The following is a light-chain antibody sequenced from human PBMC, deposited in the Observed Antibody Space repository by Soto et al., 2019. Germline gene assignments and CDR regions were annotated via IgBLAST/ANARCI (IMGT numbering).Light chain of an antibody. CDR1: QSVSSN. Sequence: EIVMTQSPATLSVSPGERATLSCRASQSVSSNLAWYQQKPGQAPRLLIYGASTRATGIPARFSGSGSGTEFTLPISSLQSEDFAVYYCQQYNNWPRTFGPGTKVYIK. J-gene: IGKJ3*01. CDR3: QQYNNWPRT. V-gene: IGKV3-15*01. CDR2: GAS.